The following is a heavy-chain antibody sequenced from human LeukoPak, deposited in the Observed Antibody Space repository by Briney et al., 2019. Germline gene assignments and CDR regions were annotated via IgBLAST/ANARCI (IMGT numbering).Heavy chain of an antibody. V-gene: IGHV3-9*01. Sequence: PGGSLRLSCAASGFTFDDYAMHWVRQAPGKGLEWVSFISWNSGSIGYADSVKGRFTISRDNSKNTLYLQMNSLRAEDTAVYYCATGRGDFWGQGTLVTVSS. CDR1: GFTFDDYA. CDR3: ATGRGDF. CDR2: ISWNSGSI. J-gene: IGHJ4*02.